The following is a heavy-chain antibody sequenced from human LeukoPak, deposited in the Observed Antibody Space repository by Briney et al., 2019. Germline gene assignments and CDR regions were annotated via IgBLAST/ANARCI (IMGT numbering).Heavy chain of an antibody. CDR3: ARVSYYGSGSYLDY. CDR1: GFTFDDYG. V-gene: IGHV3-20*04. D-gene: IGHD3-10*01. CDR2: INWNGGST. J-gene: IGHJ4*02. Sequence: GGSLRLSCAASGFTFDDYGMSWVRQAPGKGLEWVSGINWNGGSTGYADSVKGRFTISRDNAKNSLYLQMNSLRAEDTALYYCARVSYYGSGSYLDYWGQGTLVTVSS.